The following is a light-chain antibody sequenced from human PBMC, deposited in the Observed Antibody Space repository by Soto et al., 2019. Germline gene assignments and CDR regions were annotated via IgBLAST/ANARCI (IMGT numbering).Light chain of an antibody. CDR1: QSVSSSY. Sequence: EIVLTQSRGTLSLSPGERATLSCRASQSVSSSYLAWYQQKPGQAPRLLIYGASSRATGIPDRFSGSGSGTDFTLTISRLEPEDFAVYYCQQYGSSPQTFGQGTKEEIK. CDR2: GAS. CDR3: QQYGSSPQT. J-gene: IGKJ1*01. V-gene: IGKV3-20*01.